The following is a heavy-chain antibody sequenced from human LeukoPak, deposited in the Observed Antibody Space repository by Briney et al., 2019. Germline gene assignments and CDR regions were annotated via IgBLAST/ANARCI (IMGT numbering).Heavy chain of an antibody. Sequence: GGSLSLCCAASGFTFSSYAMSWVRQATGKGLEWVSAISGSGGSTYYADSVKGRFTISRDNSKNTLYLQMNSLRAEDTAVYYCAKTGQWLVEGYFDYWGQGTLVTVSS. D-gene: IGHD6-19*01. CDR3: AKTGQWLVEGYFDY. V-gene: IGHV3-23*01. CDR1: GFTFSSYA. CDR2: ISGSGGST. J-gene: IGHJ4*02.